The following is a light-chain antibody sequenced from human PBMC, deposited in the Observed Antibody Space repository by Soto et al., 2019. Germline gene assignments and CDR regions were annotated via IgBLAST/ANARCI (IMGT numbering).Light chain of an antibody. J-gene: IGLJ2*01. Sequence: QSVLTQPPSASGTPGQRVTMSCSGSSSNIGSNTVNWYQQFPGTAPKLLIYNNNHRPSGVPDRFSGSKSGTSASLAISGLQSEDEADYYCAAWDDSLNGRLFGGGTKLTVL. CDR1: SSNIGSNT. CDR3: AAWDDSLNGRL. CDR2: NNN. V-gene: IGLV1-44*01.